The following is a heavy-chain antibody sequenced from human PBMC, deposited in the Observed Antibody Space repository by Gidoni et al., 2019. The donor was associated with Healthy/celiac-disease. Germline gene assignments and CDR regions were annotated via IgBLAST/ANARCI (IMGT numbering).Heavy chain of an antibody. V-gene: IGHV3-13*01. CDR2: IGTAGDT. CDR1: GFTFSSYD. CDR3: ARGDAAAGTFFDY. Sequence: EVQLVESGGGLVQPGGSLRLSCAASGFTFSSYDMHWVRQATGKGLEWVSAIGTAGDTYYPGSVKGRFTISRENDKNSLYLQMNSLRAEDTAVYYCARGDAAAGTFFDYWGQGTLVTVSS. J-gene: IGHJ4*02. D-gene: IGHD6-13*01.